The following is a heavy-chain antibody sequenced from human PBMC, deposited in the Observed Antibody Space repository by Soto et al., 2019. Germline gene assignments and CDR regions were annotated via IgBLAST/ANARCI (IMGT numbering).Heavy chain of an antibody. Sequence: QITLKESGPTLVKPTQTLTLTCTFSGFSLSTSRVGVGWIRQPPGKALDWLAVIYWDDSETYSPSLKSGLTITKYTAKNHVILTMTNMDAVYTDTHYCAPAFGGRSLYWGQGTLITVYS. CDR1: GFSLSTSRVG. V-gene: IGHV2-5*02. CDR3: APAFGGRSLY. J-gene: IGHJ4*02. D-gene: IGHD2-15*01. CDR2: IYWDDSE.